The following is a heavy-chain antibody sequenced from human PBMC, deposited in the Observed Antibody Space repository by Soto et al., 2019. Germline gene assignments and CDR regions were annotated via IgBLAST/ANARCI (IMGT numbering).Heavy chain of an antibody. J-gene: IGHJ6*02. D-gene: IGHD3-22*01. Sequence: SETLSLTCTVSGGSISSYYWSWIRQPPGKGLEWIGYIYYSGSTNYNPSLKSRVTVSVDTSKNQFSLKLSSVTAADTAVYYCARHPSRRYYDSSGYYYPLVYGMDVWGQGTTVTVSS. CDR1: GGSISSYY. CDR3: ARHPSRRYYDSSGYYYPLVYGMDV. CDR2: IYYSGST. V-gene: IGHV4-59*08.